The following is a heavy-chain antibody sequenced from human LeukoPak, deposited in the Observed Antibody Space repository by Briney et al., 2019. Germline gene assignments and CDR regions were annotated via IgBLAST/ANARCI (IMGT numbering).Heavy chain of an antibody. CDR2: ISSSSSYI. J-gene: IGHJ6*02. CDR1: GFTFGSYS. V-gene: IGHV3-21*01. CDR3: ARDYCSSTSCPTDDYYYYYGMDV. Sequence: GGSLRLSCAASGFTFGSYSMNWVRQAPGKGLEWVSSISSSSSYIHYADSVKGRFTISRDNAKNSLYLQMNSLRAEDTAVYYCARDYCSSTSCPTDDYYYYYGMDVWGQGTTVTVSS. D-gene: IGHD2-2*01.